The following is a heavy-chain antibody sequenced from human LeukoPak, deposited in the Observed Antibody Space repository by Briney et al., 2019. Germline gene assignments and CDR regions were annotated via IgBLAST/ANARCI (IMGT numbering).Heavy chain of an antibody. J-gene: IGHJ4*02. CDR1: GVSISNYF. D-gene: IGHD6-13*01. CDR2: FYNSGST. Sequence: SETLSLTCSVSGVSISNYFWSWIRQSPGKGLQWIAFFYNSGSTNYNPSLKSRVTISVDTTRNQFSLKLSSVTAADTAVYYCASDKGYSNNYFDYWGQGTLVTVSS. CDR3: ASDKGYSNNYFDY. V-gene: IGHV4-59*01.